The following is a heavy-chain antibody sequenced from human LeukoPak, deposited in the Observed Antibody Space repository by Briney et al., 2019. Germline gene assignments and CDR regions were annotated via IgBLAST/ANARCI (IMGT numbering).Heavy chain of an antibody. CDR2: INPNSGGT. CDR3: ARDNYGIGDY. J-gene: IGHJ4*02. D-gene: IGHD4-11*01. V-gene: IGHV1-2*02. CDR1: GYTFTDYY. Sequence: ASVKVSCKASGYTFTDYYMHWVRQVPGQGLEWMGWINPNSGGTNYAQKFQGRVTMTRDTSITTAYMDLSSLRSDDTAVYYCARDNYGIGDYWGQGTLVTVSS.